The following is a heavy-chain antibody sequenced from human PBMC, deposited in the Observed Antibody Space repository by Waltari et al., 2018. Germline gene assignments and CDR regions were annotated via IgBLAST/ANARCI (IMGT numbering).Heavy chain of an antibody. V-gene: IGHV1-18*01. CDR2: GSAHNGNT. CDR1: GYTFTHYC. Sequence: QVPLVQSGAEVKEPGAYVKVSCQASGYTFTHYCIRWVRQAPGQRLEWMGWGSAHNGNTNDAQKLQSRVTMTTDTSTSTAYMELRSLRSDDTAVYNCARGGWERHSFDYWGQGTLVTVSS. D-gene: IGHD1-26*01. CDR3: ARGGWERHSFDY. J-gene: IGHJ4*02.